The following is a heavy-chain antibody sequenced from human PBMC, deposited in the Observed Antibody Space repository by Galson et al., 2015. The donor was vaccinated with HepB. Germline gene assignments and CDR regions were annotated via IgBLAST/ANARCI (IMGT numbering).Heavy chain of an antibody. CDR2: ISGSGGST. Sequence: SLRLSCAASGFTFSSYAMSWVRQAPGKGLEWVSAISGSGGSTYYAESVKGRFTISRDNSKNTLYLQMNSLRAEDTAVDYCAKGGGRITIFGVVSYYYYGMDVWGQGTTVTVSS. V-gene: IGHV3-23*01. CDR1: GFTFSSYA. CDR3: AKGGGRITIFGVVSYYYYGMDV. D-gene: IGHD3-3*01. J-gene: IGHJ6*02.